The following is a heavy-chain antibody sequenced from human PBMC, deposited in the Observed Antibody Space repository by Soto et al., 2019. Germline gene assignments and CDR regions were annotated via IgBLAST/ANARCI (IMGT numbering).Heavy chain of an antibody. J-gene: IGHJ4*02. V-gene: IGHV1-69*13. CDR1: GGTFSSYA. CDR2: IIPIFGTA. CDR3: GSPTTYYYDSSGYYPFDY. D-gene: IGHD3-22*01. Sequence: SVKVSCTASGGTFSSYAISWVRQAPGQGLEWMGGIIPIFGTANYAQKFQGRVTITADESTSTAYMELSSLRSEDTAVYYCGSPTTYYYDSSGYYPFDYWGQGTLVTVSS.